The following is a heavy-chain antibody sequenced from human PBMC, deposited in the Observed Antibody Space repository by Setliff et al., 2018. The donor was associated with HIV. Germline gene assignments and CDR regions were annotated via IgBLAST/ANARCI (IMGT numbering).Heavy chain of an antibody. CDR1: GFSFSNAW. J-gene: IGHJ4*02. D-gene: IGHD3-3*01. CDR3: TRDRRGSSSWSGYNGGFDY. CDR2: AYTKTDGGTT. V-gene: IGHV3-15*07. Sequence: PGGSLRLSCAASGFSFSNAWMDWVRQAPGKGLEWVGRAYTKTDGGTTDYAAPVKGRFTISRDDSKNTLYLQVNSLKTEDTAVYYCTRDRRGSSSWSGYNGGFDYWGQGTLVTVSS.